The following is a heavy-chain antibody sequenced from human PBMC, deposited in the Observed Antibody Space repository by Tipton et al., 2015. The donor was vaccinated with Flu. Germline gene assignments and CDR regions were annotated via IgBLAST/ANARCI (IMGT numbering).Heavy chain of an antibody. V-gene: IGHV4-4*07. D-gene: IGHD6-13*01. Sequence: TLSLTCTVSGGSISSYYWSWIRQPAGKGLEWIGRIYTSGSTNYNPSLKSRVTMSVDTSKNQFSLKLSSVTAADTAVYYCAGEGRSSSWYEGGDYWGQGTLVTVSS. CDR1: GGSISSYY. J-gene: IGHJ4*02. CDR3: AGEGRSSSWYEGGDY. CDR2: IYTSGST.